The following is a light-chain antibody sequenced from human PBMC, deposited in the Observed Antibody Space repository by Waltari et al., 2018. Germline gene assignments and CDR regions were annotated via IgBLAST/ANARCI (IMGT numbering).Light chain of an antibody. CDR1: QSVSTS. J-gene: IGKJ1*01. CDR3: QRRSNSPPWT. Sequence: EIVLTQSPVTLSLSPGERATLSCRASQSVSTSLAWYQHRPGQAPRLLIYDATTRATGNPARFSGNGSWTDFTLTIRSLEPEDFAVYYCQRRSNSPPWTFGQGTTMEVK. CDR2: DAT. V-gene: IGKV3-11*01.